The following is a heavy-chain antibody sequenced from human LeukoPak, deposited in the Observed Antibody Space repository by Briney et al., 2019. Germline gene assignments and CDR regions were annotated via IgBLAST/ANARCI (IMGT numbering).Heavy chain of an antibody. CDR2: ISSGGDT. Sequence: PGGSLRLSCAASGFTVSSYYMSWVRQAPGKGLEWVSAISSGGDTNYADSVKGRFTISRDASKNTLYLQMNSLRAEDTAVYYCARRQYFAFDCWGQGTLVTVSS. J-gene: IGHJ4*02. CDR1: GFTVSSYY. CDR3: ARRQYFAFDC. V-gene: IGHV3-66*01.